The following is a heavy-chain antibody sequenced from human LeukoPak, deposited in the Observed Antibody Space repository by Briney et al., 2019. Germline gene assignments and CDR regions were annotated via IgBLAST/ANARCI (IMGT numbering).Heavy chain of an antibody. CDR2: ITAYNGNT. Sequence: ASGKLSCTASGYTFTSYGISWVRQAPGQGLEWMGWITAYNGNTNYAQTLQGRVTMTTDTSTSTAYMELRSLRSDDTAVYYCARGIAVAGTRGKDWFDPWGQGTLVTVSS. CDR1: GYTFTSYG. V-gene: IGHV1-18*01. J-gene: IGHJ5*02. CDR3: ARGIAVAGTRGKDWFDP. D-gene: IGHD6-19*01.